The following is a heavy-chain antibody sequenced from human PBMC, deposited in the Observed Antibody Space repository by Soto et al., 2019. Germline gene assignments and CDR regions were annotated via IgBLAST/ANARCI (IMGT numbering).Heavy chain of an antibody. CDR1: GGPIRSYY. CDR2: VFYTGST. J-gene: IGHJ4*02. CDR3: ARAFGSTMPSLV. V-gene: IGHV4-59*01. D-gene: IGHD2-2*01. Sequence: ASETLSLTCSVSGGPIRSYYWHWIRQPPGKGLEWIGYVFYTGSTDYNPSLKSRVTMSIDTSRNQFSLKLTSVSAADTAVYYCARAFGSTMPSLVWGQGTLVTVSS.